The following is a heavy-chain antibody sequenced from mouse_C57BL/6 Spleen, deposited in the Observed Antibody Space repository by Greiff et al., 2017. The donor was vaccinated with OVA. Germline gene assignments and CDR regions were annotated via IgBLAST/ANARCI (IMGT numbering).Heavy chain of an antibody. CDR3: ARHYYGSSYYFDY. J-gene: IGHJ2*01. CDR2: ISSGGSYT. V-gene: IGHV5-6*01. D-gene: IGHD1-1*01. Sequence: EVQLVESGGDLVKPGGSLKLSCAASGFTFSSYGMSWVRQTPDKRLEWVATISSGGSYTYYPDSVQGRFTISRDNAKNTLYLQMSSLKSEDTAMYYCARHYYGSSYYFDYWGQGTTLTVSS. CDR1: GFTFSSYG.